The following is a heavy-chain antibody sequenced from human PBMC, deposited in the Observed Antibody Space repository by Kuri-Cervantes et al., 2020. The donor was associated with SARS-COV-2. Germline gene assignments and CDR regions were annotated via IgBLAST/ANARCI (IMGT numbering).Heavy chain of an antibody. J-gene: IGHJ4*02. CDR1: GGTFSSYA. CDR3: ARVPDDSSGYQGELDY. V-gene: IGHV1-69*13. Sequence: SVKVSCKASGGTFSSYAISWVRQAPGQGLEWMGGIIPIFGTANYAQKFQGRVTITADESTSTAYMELSSLGSEDTAVYYCARVPDDSSGYQGELDYWGQGTLVTVSS. D-gene: IGHD3-22*01. CDR2: IIPIFGTA.